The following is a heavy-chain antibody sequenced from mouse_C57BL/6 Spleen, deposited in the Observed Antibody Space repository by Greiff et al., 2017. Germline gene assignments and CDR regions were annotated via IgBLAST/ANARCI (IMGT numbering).Heavy chain of an antibody. CDR2: IWTGGGT. D-gene: IGHD2-5*01. CDR1: GFSLTSYA. Sequence: VMLVESGPGLVAPPQSLSITCTVSGFSLTSYAISWVRQPPGKGLEWLGVIWTGGGTNYNSAHKSRLSISKDNSKSQVFLKMNSLHTDDTARYYCARDYSNYNAMGYWGQGASVTVSS. V-gene: IGHV2-9-1*01. J-gene: IGHJ4*01. CDR3: ARDYSNYNAMGY.